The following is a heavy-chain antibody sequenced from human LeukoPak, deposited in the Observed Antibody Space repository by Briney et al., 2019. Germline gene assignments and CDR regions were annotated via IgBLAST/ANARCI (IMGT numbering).Heavy chain of an antibody. CDR2: ISGSGGNT. V-gene: IGHV3-23*01. CDR3: AKDPPCSGGTCYGYFES. J-gene: IGHJ4*02. D-gene: IGHD2-15*01. Sequence: GGSLRLSCAASGFTFSTYAMNWVRQAPGKGLEWVSIISGSGGNTFYADSVRGRFTISRDNSKNTLYLQMNNLRDEDTAVYYCAKDPPCSGGTCYGYFESWGQGTLLTVSS. CDR1: GFTFSTYA.